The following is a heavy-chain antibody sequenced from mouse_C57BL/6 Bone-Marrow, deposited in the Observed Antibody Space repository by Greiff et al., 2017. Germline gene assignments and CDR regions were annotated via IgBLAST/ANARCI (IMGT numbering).Heavy chain of an antibody. CDR2: IYPRSGNT. J-gene: IGHJ2*01. V-gene: IGHV1-81*01. Sequence: VQLQQSGAELARPGASVKLSCKASGYTFTSYGISWVKQRTGQGLEWIGEIYPRSGNTYYNEKFKGKATLTADKSSSTAYMELRSLTSEDSAVYFCARSEDGYCFDDWGQGTTLTVSS. CDR1: GYTFTSYG. CDR3: ARSEDGYCFDD. D-gene: IGHD2-3*01.